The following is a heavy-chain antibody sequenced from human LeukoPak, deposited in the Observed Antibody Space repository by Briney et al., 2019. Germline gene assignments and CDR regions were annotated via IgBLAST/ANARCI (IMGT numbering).Heavy chain of an antibody. Sequence: ASVKVSCKASGYTFTSYDINWVRQATGQGLEWMGWMNPNSGNTGYAQKFQGRVTMTRNTSISTAYMELSSLRSEDTAVYYCARTNQLWWGGALNYYGMDVWGQGTMVTVSS. CDR1: GYTFTSYD. CDR2: MNPNSGNT. V-gene: IGHV1-8*01. D-gene: IGHD5-18*01. CDR3: ARTNQLWWGGALNYYGMDV. J-gene: IGHJ6*02.